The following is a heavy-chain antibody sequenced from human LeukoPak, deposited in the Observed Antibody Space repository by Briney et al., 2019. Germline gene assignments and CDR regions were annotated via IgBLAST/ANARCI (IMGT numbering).Heavy chain of an antibody. J-gene: IGHJ6*03. CDR1: GYTFTSYY. V-gene: IGHV1-2*02. D-gene: IGHD3-16*01. CDR3: AKGELPYMDV. CDR2: INPNTGGT. Sequence: ASVKVSCKASGYTFTSYYMHWVRQAPGQGLEWMGWINPNTGGTKYAQKFQGRVTMTRDTSISTAYMELSRLRSDDTAVYYCAKGELPYMDVWGKGTTVTVSS.